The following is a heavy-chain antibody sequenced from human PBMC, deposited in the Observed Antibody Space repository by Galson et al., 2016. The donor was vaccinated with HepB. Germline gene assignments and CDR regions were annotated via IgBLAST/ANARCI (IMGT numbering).Heavy chain of an antibody. V-gene: IGHV3-21*01. D-gene: IGHD3-10*01. J-gene: IGHJ5*02. Sequence: SLRLSCAASGFRFSNYNMNWVRQAPGKGPEWVSSISGTSPHIYYADSVKGRFTISRDNAKNSLYLQMNSLRAEDTAMYYCARDRIIMLRGVTNWLDPWGQGTLVTVSS. CDR1: GFRFSNYN. CDR2: ISGTSPHI. CDR3: ARDRIIMLRGVTNWLDP.